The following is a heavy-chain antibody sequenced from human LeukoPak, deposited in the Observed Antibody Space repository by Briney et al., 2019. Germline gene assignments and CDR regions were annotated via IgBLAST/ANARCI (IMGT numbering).Heavy chain of an antibody. CDR3: ARLNSGNYNRGYLDY. J-gene: IGHJ4*02. CDR2: ISTNGGST. V-gene: IGHV3-64*01. Sequence: GGSLRLSCAASGFSFNTYAMHWVRQAPGKGLEYVSAISTNGGSTNYANSVKGRFTVSRDNSKNTLYLQMGSLKTEDMAMYYCARLNSGNYNRGYLDYWGQGTLVTVSS. D-gene: IGHD1-26*01. CDR1: GFSFNTYA.